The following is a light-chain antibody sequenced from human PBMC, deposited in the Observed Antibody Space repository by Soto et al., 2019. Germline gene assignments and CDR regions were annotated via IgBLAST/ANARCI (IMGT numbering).Light chain of an antibody. V-gene: IGKV3-15*01. J-gene: IGKJ2*01. CDR3: QQYNNWPHT. CDR2: GVS. Sequence: EIVMTQSPATLSVSPGERATLSCRASQSVSSKLAWFQQKPGQAPSLLIYGVSTRATGVPVRFSGSGSGTEFTLTINSMQSEDFAFYYCQQYNNWPHTFGQGTKVAIK. CDR1: QSVSSK.